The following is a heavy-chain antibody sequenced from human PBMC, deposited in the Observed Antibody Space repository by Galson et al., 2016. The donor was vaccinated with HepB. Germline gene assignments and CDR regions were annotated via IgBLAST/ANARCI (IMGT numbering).Heavy chain of an antibody. J-gene: IGHJ5*02. CDR1: GFNFREYY. D-gene: IGHD3-16*01. CDR3: VREHYGHGDR. CDR2: ISSASTYS. V-gene: IGHV3-11*06. Sequence: SLRLSCAASGFNFREYYMSWVRQAPGRGLEWVSFISSASTYSNYADSVKGRFTISRDDAWNSLYLQMDSLRDEDTAIYYCVREHYGHGDRWGQGALVTVSS.